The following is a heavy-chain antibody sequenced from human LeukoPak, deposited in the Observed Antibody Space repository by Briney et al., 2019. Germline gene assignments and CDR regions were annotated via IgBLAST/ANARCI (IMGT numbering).Heavy chain of an antibody. CDR2: IYYSGST. CDR3: AGLRYHGGNTV. D-gene: IGHD4-23*01. CDR1: GGSISSGDYY. V-gene: IGHV4-30-4*02. J-gene: IGHJ4*02. Sequence: SETLSLTCTVSGGSISSGDYYWSWIRQPPGKGLEWIGYIYYSGSTYYNPSLKSRVTISVDTSKNQFSLKMNSLTAADTAEYYCAGLRYHGGNTVWGQGTPVTVSS.